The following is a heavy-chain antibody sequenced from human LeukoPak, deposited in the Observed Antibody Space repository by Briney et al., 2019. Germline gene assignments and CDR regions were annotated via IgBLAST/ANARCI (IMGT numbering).Heavy chain of an antibody. CDR1: GFTFSRYS. J-gene: IGHJ4*02. CDR3: ASRPVIVVVPAARDFDY. D-gene: IGHD2-2*01. Sequence: GGSLRLSCAASGFTFSRYSMNWVRQAPGKGLEWVSSISSNSNYIYYADSMKGRFTISRDNAKNSLYLQMNSLRAGDTAVYYCASRPVIVVVPAARDFDYWGQGTLVTVSS. V-gene: IGHV3-21*01. CDR2: ISSNSNYI.